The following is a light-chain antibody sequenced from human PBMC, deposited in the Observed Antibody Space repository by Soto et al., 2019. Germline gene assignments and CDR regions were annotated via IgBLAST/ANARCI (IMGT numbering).Light chain of an antibody. CDR3: SSYTSYTVI. CDR1: NSDIGGYNS. V-gene: IGLV2-14*01. Sequence: QSALTQPASVSGSPGQSITISCTGSNSDIGGYNSVSWYQQHPGKAPKLLIFGVTNRPSGVSDRFSGSKSGNTASLTISGLQAEDEADYYCSSYTSYTVIFGGGTKLTVL. J-gene: IGLJ2*01. CDR2: GVT.